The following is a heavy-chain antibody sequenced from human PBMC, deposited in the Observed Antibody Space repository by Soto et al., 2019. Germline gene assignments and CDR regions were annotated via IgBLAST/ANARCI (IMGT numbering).Heavy chain of an antibody. CDR1: GFTFSSYA. CDR2: ISGSGGST. D-gene: IGHD3-22*01. Sequence: EVQLLESGGGLVQPGGSLRLSCAASGFTFSSYAMSWVRQAPGKGLEWVSAISGSGGSTYYADSVKGRFTISRDNSKNTLYLQMNSLRAKDTAVYYCAKSFPYYYDSSGYSNDYWGQGTLVTVSS. CDR3: AKSFPYYYDSSGYSNDY. J-gene: IGHJ4*02. V-gene: IGHV3-23*01.